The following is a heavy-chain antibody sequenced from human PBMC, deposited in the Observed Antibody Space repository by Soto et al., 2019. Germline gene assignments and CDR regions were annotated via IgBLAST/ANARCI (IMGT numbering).Heavy chain of an antibody. CDR1: GFTFTMYS. J-gene: IGHJ4*02. V-gene: IGHV3-21*06. Sequence: GGSLRLSCAASGFTFTMYSMNWVRQAPGKGLEWVSSISSTTNYIYYGDSMKGRFTISRDNAKNSLYLEMNSLRAEDTAVYYCARESEDLTSNFDYWGQGTMVTVSS. CDR3: ARESEDLTSNFDY. CDR2: ISSTTNYI.